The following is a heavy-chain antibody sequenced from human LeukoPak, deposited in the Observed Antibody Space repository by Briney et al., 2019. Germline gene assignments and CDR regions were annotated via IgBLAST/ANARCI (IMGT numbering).Heavy chain of an antibody. CDR3: AKRHYDWSTNYYYGMDG. D-gene: IGHD3-9*01. CDR1: GFTFSSYA. V-gene: IGHV3-23*01. Sequence: GGSLRLSCAASGFTFSSYAMSWLRQAPGKGLEWVSGINGNAVNIFYVDSVKGRFTISRDNSNNTLFLLMNSLRAEDTAVYYCAKRHYDWSTNYYYGMDGWGRGSTVTVSS. CDR2: INGNAVNI. J-gene: IGHJ6*02.